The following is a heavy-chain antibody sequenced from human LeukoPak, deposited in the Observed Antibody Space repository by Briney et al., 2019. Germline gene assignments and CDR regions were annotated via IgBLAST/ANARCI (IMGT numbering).Heavy chain of an antibody. CDR3: TKVRLLGALDDAFDV. Sequence: SGGSLRLSCAASGFPFSSYAMHWVRQAPGKGLEWVAFIRHDGSNKYHRNSVQGRFTISRDNSRNTLYLQLNSLRPEDTAVYYCTKVRLLGALDDAFDVWGQGTMVTVSS. V-gene: IGHV3-30*02. D-gene: IGHD7-27*01. CDR2: IRHDGSNK. J-gene: IGHJ3*01. CDR1: GFPFSSYA.